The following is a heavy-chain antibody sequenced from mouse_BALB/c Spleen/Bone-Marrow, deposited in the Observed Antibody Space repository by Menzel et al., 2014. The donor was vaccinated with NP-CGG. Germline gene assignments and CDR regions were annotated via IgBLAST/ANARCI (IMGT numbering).Heavy chain of an antibody. Sequence: QVQLQQPGAELVKPGASVKLSCKAPGYTFTSYWMHWVKQRPGQGLEWIGEINPSNGRTNYNEKFKSKATLTVDKSSSTAYMQLSSLTSEDSAVYYCARWGFDYWGQGTTLTVSS. V-gene: IGHV1S81*02. CDR1: GYTFTSYW. J-gene: IGHJ2*01. CDR2: INPSNGRT. CDR3: ARWGFDY.